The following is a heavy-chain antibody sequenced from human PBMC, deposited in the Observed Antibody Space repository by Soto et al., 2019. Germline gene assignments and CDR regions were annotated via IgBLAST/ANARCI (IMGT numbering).Heavy chain of an antibody. CDR3: ARASYDSSTYYLDY. D-gene: IGHD3-22*01. Sequence: SETLSLTCTVSGASISSGYYYWTWIRQPPGKGLEWIGSIYYSGNIYYNPSLKSRVTISVDPSNNQFSLKLSSVTAADTAVYYCARASYDSSTYYLDYWGQGTLVTVSS. CDR2: IYYSGNI. J-gene: IGHJ4*02. CDR1: GASISSGYYY. V-gene: IGHV4-30-4*01.